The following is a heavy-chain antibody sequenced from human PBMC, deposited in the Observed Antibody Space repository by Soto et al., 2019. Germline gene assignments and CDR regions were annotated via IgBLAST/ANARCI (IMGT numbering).Heavy chain of an antibody. CDR1: GFTFSNYA. CDR3: ANTEDSIIWCFGY. J-gene: IGHJ4*02. CDR2: ISGSDKRT. V-gene: IGHV3-23*01. D-gene: IGHD6-6*01. Sequence: EVQLLESGGGLVQPGGSLRLSCAASGFTFSNYAISWVRQAPGKGLEWVSGISGSDKRTYYADSVMGRFTISRDNSKNTLYLQMNSLRAEDTAVYYCANTEDSIIWCFGYWGQGTLVTVSS.